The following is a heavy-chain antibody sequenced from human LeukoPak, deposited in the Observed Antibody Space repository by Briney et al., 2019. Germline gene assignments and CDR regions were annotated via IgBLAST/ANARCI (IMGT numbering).Heavy chain of an antibody. V-gene: IGHV4-59*08. D-gene: IGHD3-16*01. J-gene: IGHJ4*02. Sequence: KPSETLSLTCTVSGDSISTYYWSWIRQPPGKGLEWIGYIHYSGSTNYNPSLRSHVTISVDTSKNQFSLKLSSATAADTAVYFCARRAINSVMLDYWGQGTLVTVSS. CDR3: ARRAINSVMLDY. CDR1: GDSISTYY. CDR2: IHYSGST.